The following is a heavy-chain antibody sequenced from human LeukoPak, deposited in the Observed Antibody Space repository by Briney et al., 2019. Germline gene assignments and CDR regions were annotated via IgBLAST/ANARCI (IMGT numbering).Heavy chain of an antibody. V-gene: IGHV3-33*01. CDR2: IWYDASNK. CDR1: GFTFSSFG. J-gene: IGHJ5*02. D-gene: IGHD1-26*01. Sequence: GGSLRPSCAASGFTFSSFGMHWVRQAPGKGVEWVAVIWYDASNKYYADSVKGRFTISRDNSKNTLYLQMNSLRDDDTAVYYCVRGVGVSRFNYFDPWGQGTLVTVSS. CDR3: VRGVGVSRFNYFDP.